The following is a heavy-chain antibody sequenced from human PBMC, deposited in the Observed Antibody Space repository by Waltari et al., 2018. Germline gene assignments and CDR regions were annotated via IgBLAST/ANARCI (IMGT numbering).Heavy chain of an antibody. CDR1: GFTFSSYS. CDR3: ARGGLYYYGSVGGFDY. J-gene: IGHJ4*02. V-gene: IGHV3-48*01. CDR2: ISSSSSTI. D-gene: IGHD3-10*01. Sequence: EVQLVESGGGLVQPGGSLRLSCAASGFTFSSYSINWVRQAPGKGLEWVSYISSSSSTIYYADSVKGRFTISRDNAKNSLYLQMNSLRAEDTAVYYCARGGLYYYGSVGGFDYWGQGTLVTVSS.